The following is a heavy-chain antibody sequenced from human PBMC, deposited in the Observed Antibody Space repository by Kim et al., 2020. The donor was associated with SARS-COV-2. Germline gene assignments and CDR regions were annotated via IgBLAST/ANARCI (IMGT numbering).Heavy chain of an antibody. J-gene: IGHJ5*02. CDR2: VDHSGTT. CDR3: ARGASSAWTLRAWFDP. V-gene: IGHV4-4*02. CDR1: GASISSSSC. D-gene: IGHD3-22*01. Sequence: SETLSLTCVVSGASISSSSCWSWVCQLAGKGLEWLGEVDHSGTTSYNVSLKNRVSILVDKSKNQFSLRITAVSAADPAVYYCARGASSAWTLRAWFDPCGQGTLVTVS.